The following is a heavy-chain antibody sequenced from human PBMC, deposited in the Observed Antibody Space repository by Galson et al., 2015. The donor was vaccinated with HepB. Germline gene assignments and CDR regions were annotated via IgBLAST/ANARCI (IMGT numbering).Heavy chain of an antibody. CDR1: GFTFDDYA. J-gene: IGHJ4*02. D-gene: IGHD3-9*01. CDR3: AKGYSYYDILTGCDY. CDR2: ISWNSGSI. V-gene: IGHV3-9*01. Sequence: SLRLSCAASGFTFDDYAMHWVRQAPGKGLEWVSGISWNSGSIGYADSVKGRFTISRDNAKNSLYLQMNSLRAEDTALYYCAKGYSYYDILTGCDYWGQGTLVTVSS.